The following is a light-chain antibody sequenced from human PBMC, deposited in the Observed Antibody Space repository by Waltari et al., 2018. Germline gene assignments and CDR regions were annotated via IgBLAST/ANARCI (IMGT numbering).Light chain of an antibody. J-gene: IGKJ2*01. Sequence: DIQMTQSPSSLSASVGDRVTITCQASQAISTCVNWYQHKAGKAPKLLIHDATRLEVGVPSRFTGSGSATDITITVSSLQPEDIATYYCQQFDSVPYTFGQGTKLEI. CDR1: QAISTC. V-gene: IGKV1-33*01. CDR3: QQFDSVPYT. CDR2: DAT.